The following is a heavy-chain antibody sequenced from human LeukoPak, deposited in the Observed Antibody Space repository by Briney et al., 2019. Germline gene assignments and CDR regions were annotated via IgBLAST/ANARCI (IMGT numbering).Heavy chain of an antibody. CDR3: ARLVGRRSRWYLYYYYMDV. CDR2: IYTSGST. D-gene: IGHD6-13*01. V-gene: IGHV4-4*07. CDR1: GGSISSYY. Sequence: SETLSLTCTVSGGSISSYYWSWIRQPAGKGLEWIGRIYTSGSTNYNPSLKSRVTMSVDTSKNQFSLKQNSVTAADTAVYYCARLVGRRSRWYLYYYYMDVWGKGTTVTISS. J-gene: IGHJ6*03.